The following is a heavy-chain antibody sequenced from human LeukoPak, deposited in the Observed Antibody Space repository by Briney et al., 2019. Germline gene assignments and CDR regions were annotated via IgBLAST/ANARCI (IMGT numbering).Heavy chain of an antibody. J-gene: IGHJ4*02. CDR1: GFTFSNYA. CDR2: ISYGGSNK. Sequence: GRSLRLSCVASGFTFSNYAMHWVRQAPGKVLEWMAVISYGGSNKYYADSVKGRFTISRDNSKNTLYLQMISLRAEDTAVYYCARGQFRLSDYDSSGFDYWGQGTLVTVSS. D-gene: IGHD3-22*01. V-gene: IGHV3-30*04. CDR3: ARGQFRLSDYDSSGFDY.